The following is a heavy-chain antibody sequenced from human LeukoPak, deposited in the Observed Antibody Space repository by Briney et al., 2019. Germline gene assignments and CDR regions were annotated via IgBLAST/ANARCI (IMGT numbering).Heavy chain of an antibody. D-gene: IGHD6-13*01. V-gene: IGHV3-21*06. J-gene: IGHJ4*02. Sequence: GGSLRLSCAASGFTCSSYSMNWVRQAPGKGLEWVSSISSSSSYIHYADSVKGRFTISRDNAKNSLYLQMNSLRAEDTAVYYCARVGSNWSNDYWGQGTLVTVSS. CDR2: ISSSSSYI. CDR1: GFTCSSYS. CDR3: ARVGSNWSNDY.